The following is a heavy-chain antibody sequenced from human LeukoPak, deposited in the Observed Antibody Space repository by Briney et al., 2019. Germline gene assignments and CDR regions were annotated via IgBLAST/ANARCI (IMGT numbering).Heavy chain of an antibody. CDR3: ARAIFGVVIRV. CDR2: ISGNGDST. V-gene: IGHV3-21*01. J-gene: IGHJ4*02. CDR1: GFTFSSYA. D-gene: IGHD3-3*01. Sequence: GGSLRLSCAASGFTFSSYAMNWVRQAPGKGLEWVLSISGNGDSTYYADSVKGRFTISRDNAKNSLYLQMNSLRAEDTAVYYCARAIFGVVIRVWGQGTLVTVSS.